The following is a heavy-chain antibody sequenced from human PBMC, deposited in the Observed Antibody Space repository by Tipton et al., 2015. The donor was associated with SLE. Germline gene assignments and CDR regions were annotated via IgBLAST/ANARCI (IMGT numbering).Heavy chain of an antibody. D-gene: IGHD3-16*01. Sequence: SLRLSCAASGFTFSSYAMSWVRQTPGKGLEWVSSTGGSGLSTYYADTVKGRFTVFRDNSKNTLYLQMNSLRAEDTAVYYCAKDRPYYDFVWGSLDIWGQGTMVTVSS. CDR3: AKDRPYYDFVWGSLDI. CDR2: TGGSGLST. CDR1: GFTFSSYA. J-gene: IGHJ3*02. V-gene: IGHV3-23*01.